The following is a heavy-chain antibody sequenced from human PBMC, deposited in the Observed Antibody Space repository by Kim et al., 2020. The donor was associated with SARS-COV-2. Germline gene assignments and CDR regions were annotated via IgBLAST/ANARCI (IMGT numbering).Heavy chain of an antibody. CDR1: GFTFSSYA. J-gene: IGHJ5*02. CDR3: ARALVLPVQALWFGELSIWFDP. V-gene: IGHV3-30-3*01. D-gene: IGHD3-10*01. CDR2: ISYDGSNK. Sequence: GGSLRLSCAASGFTFSSYAMHWVRQAPGKGLEWVAVISYDGSNKYYADSVKGRFTISRDNSKNTLYLQMNSLRAEDTAVYYCARALVLPVQALWFGELSIWFDPWGQGTLVTVSS.